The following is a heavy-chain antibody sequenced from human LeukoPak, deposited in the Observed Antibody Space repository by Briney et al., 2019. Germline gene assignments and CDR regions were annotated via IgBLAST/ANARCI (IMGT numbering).Heavy chain of an antibody. CDR2: ISYDGSNK. CDR1: GFTFSSYA. D-gene: IGHD6-19*01. CDR3: ARPKQGYSSGWYC. J-gene: IGHJ4*02. V-gene: IGHV3-30*04. Sequence: PGGSLRLSCAASGFTFSSYAMHWVRQAPGKGLEWVAVISYDGSNKYYADSVKGRFTISRDNSKNTLYLQMNSLRAEDTAVYYCARPKQGYSSGWYCWGQGTLVTVSS.